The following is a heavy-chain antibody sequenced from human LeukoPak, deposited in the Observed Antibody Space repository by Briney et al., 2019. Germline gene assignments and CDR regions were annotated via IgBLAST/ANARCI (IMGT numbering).Heavy chain of an antibody. CDR2: INPNSGGT. Sequence: ASVKVSCKASGYTFTGYYMHWVRQAPGQGLEWMGWINPNSGGTNYAQKFQGWVTMTRDTSISTAYMELSRLRSDDTAVYYCARAPYYDSSGYYSLAFDIWGQGIMVTVSS. J-gene: IGHJ3*02. CDR3: ARAPYYDSSGYYSLAFDI. CDR1: GYTFTGYY. V-gene: IGHV1-2*04. D-gene: IGHD3-22*01.